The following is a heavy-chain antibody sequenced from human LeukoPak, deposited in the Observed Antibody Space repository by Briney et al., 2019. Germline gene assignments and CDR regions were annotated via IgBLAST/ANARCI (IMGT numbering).Heavy chain of an antibody. CDR2: IRYDGSNK. D-gene: IGHD3-10*01. CDR3: AKDGILPRITMVRGGCPDY. CDR1: GFTFSSYG. Sequence: GGSLRLSCAASGFTFSSYGMHWVRQAPGKGLEWVAFIRYDGSNKYYADSVKGRFTISRDNSKNTLYLQMNSLRAEDTAVYYCAKDGILPRITMVRGGCPDYWGQGTLVTVSS. J-gene: IGHJ4*02. V-gene: IGHV3-30*02.